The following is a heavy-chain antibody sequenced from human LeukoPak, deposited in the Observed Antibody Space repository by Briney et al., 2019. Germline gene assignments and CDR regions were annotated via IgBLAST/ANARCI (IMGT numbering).Heavy chain of an antibody. Sequence: EASVKLSCKAYGRTFSSYDISWVRQAPGQGLEWMGGIIPIFGTANYAQKFQGRVKITADESTSTAYMELSSLRSEDTAVYYCATTKEMATIISDAFDIWGQGTMVTVSS. J-gene: IGHJ3*02. CDR2: IIPIFGTA. CDR3: ATTKEMATIISDAFDI. D-gene: IGHD5-24*01. CDR1: GRTFSSYD. V-gene: IGHV1-69*13.